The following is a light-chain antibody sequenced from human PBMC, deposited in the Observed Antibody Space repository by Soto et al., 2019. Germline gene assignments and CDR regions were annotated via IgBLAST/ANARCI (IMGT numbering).Light chain of an antibody. CDR2: WAS. V-gene: IGKV4-1*01. Sequence: DIVMTQSPDSLAVSLGERATINCKSSQSVLYSSNNKNYLAWYQQKPGQPPKLLIYWASTRESGVPDRFSGSGSGTDFTLTISSLQAEDAAVYYCQQYYSSHTFGGGTKVDIK. J-gene: IGKJ4*01. CDR3: QQYYSSHT. CDR1: QSVLYSSNNKNY.